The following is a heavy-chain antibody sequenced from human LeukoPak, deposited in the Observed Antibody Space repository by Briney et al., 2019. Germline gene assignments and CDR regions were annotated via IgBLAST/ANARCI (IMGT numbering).Heavy chain of an antibody. CDR2: ISYDGGNK. J-gene: IGHJ6*02. CDR3: ARLRFNYYYGMDV. CDR1: GFTFSSYG. Sequence: GGSLRLSCAASGFTFSSYGMHWVRQAPGKGLEWVAVISYDGGNKYYADSVKGRFTISRDNSKNTLYLQMNSLRAEDTAVYYCARLRFNYYYGMDVWGQGTTVTVSS. V-gene: IGHV3-30*03. D-gene: IGHD4-17*01.